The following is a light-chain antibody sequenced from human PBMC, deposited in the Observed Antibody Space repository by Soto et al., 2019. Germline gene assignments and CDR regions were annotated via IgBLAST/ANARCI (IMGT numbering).Light chain of an antibody. CDR2: DDN. CDR3: GSWDSSLSAYV. J-gene: IGLJ1*01. Sequence: QSALTQPPSVSAAPGQKVTISCSGSGSNIGGNSVSRYQQLPGTAPKLLIYDDNKRPSGIPDRFSGSKSGTSATLGITGFQTGDEADYYCGSWDSSLSAYVFGTGTKVTVL. CDR1: GSNIGGNS. V-gene: IGLV1-51*01.